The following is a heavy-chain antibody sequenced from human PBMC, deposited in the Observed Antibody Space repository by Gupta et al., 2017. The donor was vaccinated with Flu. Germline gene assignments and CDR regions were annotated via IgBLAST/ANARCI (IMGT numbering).Heavy chain of an antibody. Sequence: GFTFTRYWMTWVRQAPGKGLEWVASINPDGSETYYVDSVKGRFTISRDNAHNSLYLHMNSLRAEDTSLFYCARDLNWDSYWGHGTLVTVSS. CDR1: GFTFTRYW. D-gene: IGHD1-7*01. CDR2: INPDGSET. V-gene: IGHV3-7*01. CDR3: ARDLNWDSY. J-gene: IGHJ4*01.